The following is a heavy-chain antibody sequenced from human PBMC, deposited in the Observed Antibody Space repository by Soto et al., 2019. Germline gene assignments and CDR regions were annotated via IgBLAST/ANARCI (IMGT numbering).Heavy chain of an antibody. J-gene: IGHJ6*03. CDR2: IHWDDVK. CDR3: VQIDGGPTDYYMDV. V-gene: IGHV2-5*04. CDR1: GVSLSTTGVG. D-gene: IGHD3-16*01. Sequence: QITLKESGPALVNPTQTLTLTCTFSGVSLSTTGVGVGWIRQPPGKALEWLALIHWDDVKRYRPSLKSRLTLSKGTSRNQVVLRITNMDPLDTRTYFCVQIDGGPTDYYMDVWGKGTTVTVAS.